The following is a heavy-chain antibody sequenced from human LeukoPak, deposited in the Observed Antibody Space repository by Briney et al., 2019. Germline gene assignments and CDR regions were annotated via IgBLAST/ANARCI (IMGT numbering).Heavy chain of an antibody. CDR3: ARQMDTAMVTGHYYYYMDV. V-gene: IGHV4-59*08. J-gene: IGHJ6*03. Sequence: SETLSLTCTVSGGSLSSYYWSWIRQPPGKGLEWIGYIYYSGSTNYNPSLKSRVTISVDTSKNQFSLKLSSVTAADTAVYYCARQMDTAMVTGHYYYYMDVWGEGTTVTVSS. CDR2: IYYSGST. CDR1: GGSLSSYY. D-gene: IGHD5-18*01.